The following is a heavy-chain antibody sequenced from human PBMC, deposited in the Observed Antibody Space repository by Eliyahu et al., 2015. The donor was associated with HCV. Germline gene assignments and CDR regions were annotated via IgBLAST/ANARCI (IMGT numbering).Heavy chain of an antibody. CDR3: TTVLGSYFGYYYYGMDV. Sequence: EVQLVESGGGLVKPGGSLRLSCAASGFTFSNAWXNWVRQAPGKGLGWVGRIKSKTDGGTTDYAAPVKGRFTISRDDSKNTLYLQMNSLKTEDTAVYYCTTVLGSYFGYYYYGMDVWGQGTTVTVSS. V-gene: IGHV3-15*07. CDR1: GFTFSNAW. J-gene: IGHJ6*02. D-gene: IGHD1-26*01. CDR2: IKSKTDGGTT.